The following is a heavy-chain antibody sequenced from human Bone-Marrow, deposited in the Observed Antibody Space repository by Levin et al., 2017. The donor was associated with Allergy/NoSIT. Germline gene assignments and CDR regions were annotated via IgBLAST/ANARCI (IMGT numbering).Heavy chain of an antibody. D-gene: IGHD6-19*01. CDR2: ISYDGSNK. V-gene: IGHV3-30*18. CDR1: GFTFSSYG. J-gene: IGHJ6*02. Sequence: LSLTCAASGFTFSSYGMHWVRQAPGKGLEWVAVISYDGSNKYYADSVKGRFTISRDNSKNTLYLQMNSLRAEDTAVYYCAKDKGASSGQTGNYYYGMDVWGQGTTVTVSS. CDR3: AKDKGASSGQTGNYYYGMDV.